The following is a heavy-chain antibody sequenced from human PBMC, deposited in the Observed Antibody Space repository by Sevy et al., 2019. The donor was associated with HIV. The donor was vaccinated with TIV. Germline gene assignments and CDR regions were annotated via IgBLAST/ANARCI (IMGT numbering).Heavy chain of an antibody. J-gene: IGHJ5*02. CDR2: IYYSGST. V-gene: IGHV4-31*03. CDR1: GGSISSGGYY. CDR3: ARAPPAYCSSTSCYPNWFDP. Sequence: LRLSCTVSGGSISSGGYYWSWIRQHPGKGLEWIGYIYYSGSTYYNPSLKSRVTISVDTSKNQFSLKLSSVTAADTAVYYCARAPPAYCSSTSCYPNWFDPWGQGTLVTVSS. D-gene: IGHD2-2*01.